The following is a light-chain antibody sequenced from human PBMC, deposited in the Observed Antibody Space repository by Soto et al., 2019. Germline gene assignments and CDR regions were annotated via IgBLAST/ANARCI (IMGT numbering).Light chain of an antibody. V-gene: IGKV3-11*01. Sequence: EVVLTQSPATLSLSPGERATLSCRGSRSVSSYLAWYQHKPGQAPRLLISDASNRATGIPARFSGSGSGTNFTLTISSLEPEDSAVYYCQQRTNWPSSTFGQGTRLEIQ. CDR1: RSVSSY. J-gene: IGKJ5*01. CDR3: QQRTNWPSST. CDR2: DAS.